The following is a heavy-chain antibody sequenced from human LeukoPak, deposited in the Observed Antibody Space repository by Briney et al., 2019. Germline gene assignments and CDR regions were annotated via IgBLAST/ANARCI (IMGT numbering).Heavy chain of an antibody. D-gene: IGHD4-23*01. J-gene: IGHJ1*01. CDR2: INHGGST. CDR1: GGSLSAYY. Sequence: PSETLSLTCAVYGGSLSAYYWTWIRQPPGKGLEWIGEINHGGSTNYNPSLKSRVTISIDTSKNQSSLKLSSVTAADTAVYYCARYLDYGGNSRVFQHWGQGTLVTVSS. CDR3: ARYLDYGGNSRVFQH. V-gene: IGHV4-34*01.